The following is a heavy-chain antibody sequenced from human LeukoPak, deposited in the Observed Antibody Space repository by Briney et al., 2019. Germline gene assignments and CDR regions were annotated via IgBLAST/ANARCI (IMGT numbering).Heavy chain of an antibody. D-gene: IGHD5-18*01. V-gene: IGHV1-69*01. Sequence: SVKVSCKASRGTFSSYAISWVRQAHGQGLEWMGGIIPIFGTANYAQKFQGRVTITADESTSTAYMELSSLRSEDTAVYYCARDRVQLWLSGNFDYWGQGTLLTVSS. J-gene: IGHJ4*02. CDR2: IIPIFGTA. CDR3: ARDRVQLWLSGNFDY. CDR1: RGTFSSYA.